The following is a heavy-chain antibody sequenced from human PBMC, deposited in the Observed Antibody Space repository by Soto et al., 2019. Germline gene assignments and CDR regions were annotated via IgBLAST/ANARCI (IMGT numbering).Heavy chain of an antibody. V-gene: IGHV1-18*04. CDR2: FSAYNGNT. Sequence: QVQLVQSGAEVKKPGASVKVSCKASGYTFTSYGIIWVRQAPGQGLEWMGWFSAYNGNTNYAQKLQGRVTMTTDTSTSTAYMELRSLRSDDTAVYYCARNAVLTGYYNVGLGPPDYWGQGTLVTVSS. CDR1: GYTFTSYG. CDR3: ARNAVLTGYYNVGLGPPDY. D-gene: IGHD3-9*01. J-gene: IGHJ4*02.